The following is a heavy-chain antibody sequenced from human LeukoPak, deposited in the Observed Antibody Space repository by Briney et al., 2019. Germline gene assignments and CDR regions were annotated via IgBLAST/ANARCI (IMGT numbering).Heavy chain of an antibody. J-gene: IGHJ4*02. CDR3: AKISTPIPAAGAMDN. D-gene: IGHD6-13*01. CDR2: ISGGGGGT. V-gene: IGHV3-23*01. Sequence: GGSLRLSCAASGFTFRSYAMSWVRQAPGQGLEWVSSISGGGGGTYYANSVKGRFTISRDNSKSTLYLQMNGLGAEDTAVYYCAKISTPIPAAGAMDNWGQGTLVTVSS. CDR1: GFTFRSYA.